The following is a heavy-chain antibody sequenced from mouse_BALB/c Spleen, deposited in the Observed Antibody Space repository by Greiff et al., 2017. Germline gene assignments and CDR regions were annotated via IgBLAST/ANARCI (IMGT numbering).Heavy chain of an antibody. D-gene: IGHD2-3*01. Sequence: EGQRVESGGGLVQPGGSRKLSCAASGFTFSSFGMHWVRQAPEKGLEWVAYISSGSSTIYYADTVKGRFTISRDNPKNTLFLQMTSLRSEDTAMYYCARPLYDGPWFAYWGQGTLVTVSA. V-gene: IGHV5-17*02. CDR1: GFTFSSFG. CDR2: ISSGSSTI. J-gene: IGHJ3*01. CDR3: ARPLYDGPWFAY.